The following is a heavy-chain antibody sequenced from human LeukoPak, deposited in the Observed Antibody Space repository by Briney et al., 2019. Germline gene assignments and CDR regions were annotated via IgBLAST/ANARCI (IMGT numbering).Heavy chain of an antibody. J-gene: IGHJ5*02. Sequence: ASEILSLTCAVYGGSFSGYYWSWNRQPPGKGREWIGEIHHSGSTNYNRSLKSRVTISVDPSKNQFSLKLSSVTAADTAVYYCARGHYYDSSGPTGDWFDPWGQGTLVTVSS. D-gene: IGHD3-22*01. V-gene: IGHV4-34*01. CDR3: ARGHYYDSSGPTGDWFDP. CDR1: GGSFSGYY. CDR2: IHHSGST.